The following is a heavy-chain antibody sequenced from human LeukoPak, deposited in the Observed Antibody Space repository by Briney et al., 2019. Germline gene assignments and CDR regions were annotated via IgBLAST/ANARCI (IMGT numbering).Heavy chain of an antibody. CDR2: ISAYNGNT. CDR3: ARAQHPNFDWLLYYYYYYGMDV. Sequence: ASAKVSCKASGYTFTSYGISWVRQAPGQGLEWMGWISAYNGNTNYAQKLQGRVTMTTDTSTSTAYMELRSLRSDDTAVYYCARAQHPNFDWLLYYYYYYGMDVWGQGTTVTVSS. D-gene: IGHD3-9*01. V-gene: IGHV1-18*01. J-gene: IGHJ6*02. CDR1: GYTFTSYG.